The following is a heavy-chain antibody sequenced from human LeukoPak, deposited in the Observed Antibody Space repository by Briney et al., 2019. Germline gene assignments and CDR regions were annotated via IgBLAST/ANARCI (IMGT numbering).Heavy chain of an antibody. V-gene: IGHV4-59*01. Sequence: SETLSLTCTVSGGSISSYYWSWIRQPPGKGLEWIGYIYYSGSTNYNPSLKSRVTISVDTSKNQFSLKLSSVTAADTAVYYCARNGDYLWDFFDYWGQGTLVTVSS. J-gene: IGHJ4*02. CDR2: IYYSGST. CDR1: GGSISSYY. D-gene: IGHD4-17*01. CDR3: ARNGDYLWDFFDY.